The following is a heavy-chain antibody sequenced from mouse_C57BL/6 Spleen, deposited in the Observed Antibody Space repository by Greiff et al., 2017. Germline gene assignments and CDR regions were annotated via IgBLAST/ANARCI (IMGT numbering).Heavy chain of an antibody. CDR2: IYPSDSET. V-gene: IGHV1-61*01. CDR1: GYTFTSYW. J-gene: IGHJ3*01. Sequence: VQLQQPGAELVRPGSSVKLSCKASGYTFTSYWMDWVKQRPGQGLEWIGNIYPSDSETHYNQKFKDKATLTVDKSSSTAYMQLSSLTSEDSAVYYCARWGGNYVWFAYWGQGTLVTVSA. D-gene: IGHD2-1*01. CDR3: ARWGGNYVWFAY.